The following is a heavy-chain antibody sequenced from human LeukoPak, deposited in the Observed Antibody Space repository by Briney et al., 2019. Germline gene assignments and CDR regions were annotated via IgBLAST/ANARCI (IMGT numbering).Heavy chain of an antibody. Sequence: GGSVSRYGAGSGFTGSSNYMSWVRQAPGKGREGGSVIYSGGTTYYASSVKGGFTISRDTSRTTLKVQMTSLRAEDTAVYYCQVEVSHSYYYGIDVWGQGTTVAVSS. V-gene: IGHV3-53*01. D-gene: IGHD3-22*01. CDR3: QVEVSHSYYYGIDV. CDR1: GFTGSSNY. CDR2: IYSGGTT. J-gene: IGHJ6*02.